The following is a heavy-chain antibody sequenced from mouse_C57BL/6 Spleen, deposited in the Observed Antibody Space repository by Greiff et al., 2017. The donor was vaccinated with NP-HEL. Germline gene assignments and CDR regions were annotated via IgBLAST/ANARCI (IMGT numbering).Heavy chain of an antibody. J-gene: IGHJ3*01. CDR1: GYAFSSYW. CDR3: ARTGLGRAWFAY. Sequence: QVQLKQSGAELVKPGASVKISCKASGYAFSSYWMNWVKQRPGKGLEWIGQIYPGDGDTNYNGKFKGKATLTADKSSSTAYMQLSSLTSEDSAVYFCARTGLGRAWFAYWGQGTLVTVSA. V-gene: IGHV1-80*01. D-gene: IGHD4-1*01. CDR2: IYPGDGDT.